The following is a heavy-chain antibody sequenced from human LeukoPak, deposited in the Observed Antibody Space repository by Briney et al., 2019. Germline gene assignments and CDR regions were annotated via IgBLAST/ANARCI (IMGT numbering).Heavy chain of an antibody. CDR2: ISSSSSTI. CDR3: ARELGPRYYDFWSGYSSGNAFDI. V-gene: IGHV3-48*01. CDR1: GFTFSSYS. D-gene: IGHD3-3*01. J-gene: IGHJ3*02. Sequence: GGSLRLSCAASGFTFSSYSMNRVRQAPGKGLEWVSYISSSSSTIYYADSVKGRFTISRDNSKNTLYLQMNSLRAEDTAVYYSARELGPRYYDFWSGYSSGNAFDIWGQGTMVTVSS.